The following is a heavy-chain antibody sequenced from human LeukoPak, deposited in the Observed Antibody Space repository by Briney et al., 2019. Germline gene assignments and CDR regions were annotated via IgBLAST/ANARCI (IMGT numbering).Heavy chain of an antibody. J-gene: IGHJ5*02. CDR1: GYSFTTYW. CDR3: ACGKITDPWSGP. Sequence: GESLKISCNAFGYSFTTYWIGWVRQVPGKGLEWMGVIYPGDSRTRYNPSFQGHVTISADKSTSTAYLQWSSLQASDTATYYCACGKITDPWSGPWGQGTLVTVSS. CDR2: IYPGDSRT. V-gene: IGHV5-51*01. D-gene: IGHD1-26*01.